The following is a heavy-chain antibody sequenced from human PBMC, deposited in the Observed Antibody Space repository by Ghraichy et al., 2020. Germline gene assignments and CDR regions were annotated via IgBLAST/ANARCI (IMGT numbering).Heavy chain of an antibody. V-gene: IGHV4-34*01. J-gene: IGHJ6*03. CDR2: ISRSGNT. CDR3: ARGSVLFWLRESNYYYYYMDV. Sequence: SETLSLTCAVHGGSFSGHYGGWIRQPPGKGLECIGEISRSGNTKYNPSLKSRVTISGDTSKNQFSLKLSSLTAADTAVYYCARGSVLFWLRESNYYYYYMDVWGQGTTVTVPS. CDR1: GGSFSGHY. D-gene: IGHD3-10*01.